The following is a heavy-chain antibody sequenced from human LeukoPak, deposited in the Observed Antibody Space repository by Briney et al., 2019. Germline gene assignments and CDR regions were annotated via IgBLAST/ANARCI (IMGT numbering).Heavy chain of an antibody. CDR3: ARGLRYSDFLDYYYYMDV. J-gene: IGHJ6*03. CDR1: GYTFTGYY. V-gene: IGHV1-2*06. Sequence: ASVKVSCKASGYTFTGYYMHWVRQAPGQGLEWMGRINPNSGGTNYAQKFQGRVTMTRDTSISTAYMELSRLRSDDTAVYYCARGLRYSDFLDYYYYMDVWGKGTTVTVSS. CDR2: INPNSGGT. D-gene: IGHD3-3*01.